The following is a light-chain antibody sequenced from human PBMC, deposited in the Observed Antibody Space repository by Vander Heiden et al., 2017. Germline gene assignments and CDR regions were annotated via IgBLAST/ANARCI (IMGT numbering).Light chain of an antibody. CDR3: AAWDDSLRGWV. CDR2: RNN. Sequence: QSVLTQPPSASGTPGQRVTGSCSGSSSNIGSNYVYWYQQLPGTAPKLLTYRNNQRPSGVPDRFSGSKSDTSASLAIGGLRSEDEADYYCAAWDDSLRGWVFGGGTKLTVL. V-gene: IGLV1-47*01. CDR1: SSNIGSNY. J-gene: IGLJ3*02.